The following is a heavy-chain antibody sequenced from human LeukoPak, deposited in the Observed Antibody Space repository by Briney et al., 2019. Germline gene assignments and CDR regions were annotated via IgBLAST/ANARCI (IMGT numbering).Heavy chain of an antibody. V-gene: IGHV4-59*01. J-gene: IGHJ5*02. CDR1: GGSIRSDY. CDR3: ARDRVDRFGPRFDP. CDR2: ISYNGIT. Sequence: SETLSLTCSVSGGSIRSDYWSWICQPPGKGLEWIGYISYNGITNYNPSLKSRLTMSVDTSKSQFSLKLSSLTAADTAVYYCARDRVDRFGPRFDPWGPGTLVTVSS. D-gene: IGHD5-12*01.